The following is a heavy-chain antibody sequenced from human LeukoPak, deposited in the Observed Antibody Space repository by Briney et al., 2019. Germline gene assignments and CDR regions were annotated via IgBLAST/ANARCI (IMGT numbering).Heavy chain of an antibody. Sequence: SETLSLTCSVTSYSISSGYYWAWIRQPPGKGLEWIGTIYHTGSSSYNPSLSSRVTMSVEASKNQFSLKLSSLTAADTAVYYCARDVGSAFDYWGQGLLVTVSS. J-gene: IGHJ4*02. V-gene: IGHV4-38-2*02. CDR1: SYSISSGYY. CDR2: IYHTGSS. CDR3: ARDVGSAFDY. D-gene: IGHD1-26*01.